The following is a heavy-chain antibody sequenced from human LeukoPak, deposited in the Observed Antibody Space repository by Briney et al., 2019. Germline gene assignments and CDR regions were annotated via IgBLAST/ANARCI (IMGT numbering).Heavy chain of an antibody. Sequence: GGSLRLSCAASGFTFRSHAMHWVRQAPGKGLEWVAIISYDESIKDYADSVRGRFTISRDNSRDTLYLRMNSLRAEDTAVYYCARIAVAGRYFDYWGQGTLVTVSS. CDR2: ISYDESIK. J-gene: IGHJ4*02. V-gene: IGHV3-30-3*01. CDR3: ARIAVAGRYFDY. D-gene: IGHD6-19*01. CDR1: GFTFRSHA.